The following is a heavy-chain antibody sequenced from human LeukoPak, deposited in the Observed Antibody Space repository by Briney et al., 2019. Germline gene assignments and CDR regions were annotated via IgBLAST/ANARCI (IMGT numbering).Heavy chain of an antibody. J-gene: IGHJ4*02. Sequence: SETLSLTCTVSGGSISGYYWSRVRQPPGKGLEWIGHIYYSDNTNYNPSLKSRVSISVDRSKNQFSLKLSSVTAADTAVYYCARQDSKWEPIDYWGQGTLVTVSS. CDR1: GGSISGYY. V-gene: IGHV4-59*08. CDR2: IYYSDNT. CDR3: ARQDSKWEPIDY. D-gene: IGHD1-26*01.